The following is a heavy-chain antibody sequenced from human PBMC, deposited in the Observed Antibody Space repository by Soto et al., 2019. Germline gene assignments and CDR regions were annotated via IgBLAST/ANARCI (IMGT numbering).Heavy chain of an antibody. Sequence: QVQLVESGGGVVQPGRSLRLSCAASGFTFSSYGMHWVRQAPGKGLEWVAVIIYDGSTKYYADSVKGRFTISRDNSKSTLYLQMHSLRAEDTAVYYCAKHRMGAGVRGYFDYWGQGALGTGSS. J-gene: IGHJ4*02. V-gene: IGHV3-30*18. CDR3: AKHRMGAGVRGYFDY. CDR1: GFTFSSYG. D-gene: IGHD3-10*01. CDR2: IIYDGSTK.